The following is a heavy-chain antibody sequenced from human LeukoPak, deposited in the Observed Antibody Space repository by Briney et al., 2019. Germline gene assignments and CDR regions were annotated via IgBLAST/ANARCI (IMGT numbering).Heavy chain of an antibody. Sequence: GGSLRLSCAASGFTVSSNYMSWVRQAPGKGLEWVSVIYSGGSTYYADSVKGRFTISRDNSKNTLYLQMNSLRAEDTAVYYCARVVPAAHYGMDVWGQGTTVTVSS. CDR3: ARVVPAAHYGMDV. CDR1: GFTVSSNY. CDR2: IYSGGST. V-gene: IGHV3-66*01. D-gene: IGHD2-2*01. J-gene: IGHJ6*02.